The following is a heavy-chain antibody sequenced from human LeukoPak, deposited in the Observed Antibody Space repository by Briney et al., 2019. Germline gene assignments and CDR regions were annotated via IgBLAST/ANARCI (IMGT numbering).Heavy chain of an antibody. CDR2: ISSSSSYI. J-gene: IGHJ4*02. Sequence: GGSLRLSCAASGFTFSSYSMNWVRQAPEKGLEWVSSISSSSSYIYYADSVKGRFTISRDNAKSSLYLQMNSLRAEDTAVYYCAPDHGSGSYPFDYWGQGTLVTVSS. D-gene: IGHD3-10*01. V-gene: IGHV3-21*01. CDR3: APDHGSGSYPFDY. CDR1: GFTFSSYS.